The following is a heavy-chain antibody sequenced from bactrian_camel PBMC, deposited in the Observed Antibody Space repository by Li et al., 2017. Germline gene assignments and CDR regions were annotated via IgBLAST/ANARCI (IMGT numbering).Heavy chain of an antibody. V-gene: IGHV3S53*01. Sequence: HVQLVESGGGLVQPGGSLNLSCAATGKTNVLNCMGWFRQAPGKEREGVAAIYRHGDFTYYGDSVRGRFTIAQDNAKTTAYLQMTSLKPEDSAMYFCVAGQTCGNWWKASEFGYWGQGTQVTVS. D-gene: IGHD7*01. J-gene: IGHJ6*01. CDR2: IYRHGDFT. CDR1: GKTNVLNC. CDR3: VAGQTCGNWWKASEFGY.